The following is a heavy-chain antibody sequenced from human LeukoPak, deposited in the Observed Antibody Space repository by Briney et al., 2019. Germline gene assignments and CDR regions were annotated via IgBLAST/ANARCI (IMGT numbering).Heavy chain of an antibody. D-gene: IGHD1-26*01. CDR3: AKNGGSYFPFDY. CDR1: GGXISSYY. J-gene: IGHJ4*02. CDR2: IYASGST. Sequence: SETLSLTCTVSGGXISSYYWSWIRQPAGKGLEWIGRIYASGSTNFNPSLKSRVTISVDTSKNQFSLKLSSVTAADTAVYYCAKNGGSYFPFDYWGQGTLVTVSS. V-gene: IGHV4-4*07.